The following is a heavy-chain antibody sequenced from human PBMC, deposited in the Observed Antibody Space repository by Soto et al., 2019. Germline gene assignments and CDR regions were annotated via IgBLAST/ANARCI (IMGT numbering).Heavy chain of an antibody. Sequence: QVTLKESGPVLVKPTETLTLTCTVSGFSLTNNKMGVSWIRQPPGKALEWLANIFSSDEKSYSTSLKSRVTISQDTSKSQVVLKVTNMDPVDTATYYCARISGGSPYYDAMDVWGQGTRVTVSS. CDR2: IFSSDEK. V-gene: IGHV2-26*01. D-gene: IGHD3-10*01. CDR3: ARISGGSPYYDAMDV. CDR1: GFSLTNNKMG. J-gene: IGHJ6*01.